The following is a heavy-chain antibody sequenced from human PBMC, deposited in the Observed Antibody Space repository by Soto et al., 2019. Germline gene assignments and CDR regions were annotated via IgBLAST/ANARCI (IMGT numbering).Heavy chain of an antibody. V-gene: IGHV1-58*02. Sequence: SVKVSCKASGFDFASFGIQWVRQTLGQRPEWIGWIVVANGATNYAQEFQGRVIISRDMSTNTAYIDLSNLRSEDTAVYFCSADHTHVAIGWTVWGQGTTVTVSS. CDR1: GFDFASFG. J-gene: IGHJ3*01. D-gene: IGHD2-15*01. CDR2: IVVANGAT. CDR3: SADHTHVAIGWTV.